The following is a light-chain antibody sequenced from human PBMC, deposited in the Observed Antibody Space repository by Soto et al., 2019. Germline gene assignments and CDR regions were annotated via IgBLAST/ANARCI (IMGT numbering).Light chain of an antibody. CDR2: NNN. J-gene: IGLJ1*01. Sequence: QSVLTQPPSASGTPGQKGTMSCSGSSSNIGPNAVNWYQQLPGTATKLLLYNNNQRPSGVYDRLSGSKSGTSASLAISGLQSDDEADYHCAAWDDSLNGLVFVTGTKVTVL. V-gene: IGLV1-44*01. CDR3: AAWDDSLNGLV. CDR1: SSNIGPNA.